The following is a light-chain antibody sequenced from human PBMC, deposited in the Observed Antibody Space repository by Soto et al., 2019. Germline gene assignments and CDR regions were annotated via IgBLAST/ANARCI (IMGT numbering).Light chain of an antibody. J-gene: IGKJ3*01. CDR1: QDIRNF. CDR3: QKYSSVPF. V-gene: IGKV1-27*01. Sequence: DIQMTQSPASLSASVGDRVTITCRASQDIRNFVAWYQQKPGKAPKLLIYAASTLQSGVPSRFIGSGSGTDFTLTINILQPEDVATYSCQKYSSVPFFGPGTKVEIK. CDR2: AAS.